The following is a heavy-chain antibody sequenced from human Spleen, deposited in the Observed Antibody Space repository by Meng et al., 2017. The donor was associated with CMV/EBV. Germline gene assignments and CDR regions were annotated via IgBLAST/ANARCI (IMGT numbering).Heavy chain of an antibody. CDR3: ARDTEDYFDY. CDR2: IYYSGST. V-gene: IGHV4-59*12. J-gene: IGHJ4*02. Sequence: GSLRLSCTVSGGSISSYYWSWIRQPPGKGLEWIGSIYYSGSTYYNPSLKSRVTISVDTSKNQFSLKLSSVTAADTAVYYCARDTEDYFDYWGQGTLVTVSS. CDR1: GGSISSYY.